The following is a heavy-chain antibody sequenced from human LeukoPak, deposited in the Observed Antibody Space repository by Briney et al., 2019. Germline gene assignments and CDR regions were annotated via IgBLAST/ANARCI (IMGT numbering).Heavy chain of an antibody. D-gene: IGHD1-26*01. CDR3: ARGPIVGATIDY. J-gene: IGHJ4*02. Sequence: GGSLRLSCAASGFTFSSYGMHWVRQAPGKGLEWVAFIRYDGSNKYYADSVKGRFTISRDNSKNTLYLQMNSLRAEDTAVYYCARGPIVGATIDYWGQGTLVTVSS. CDR2: IRYDGSNK. CDR1: GFTFSSYG. V-gene: IGHV3-30*02.